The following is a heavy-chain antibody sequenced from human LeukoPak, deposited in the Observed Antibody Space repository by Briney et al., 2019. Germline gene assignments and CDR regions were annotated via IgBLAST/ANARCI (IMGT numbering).Heavy chain of an antibody. Sequence: ASVKVSCKASGYTFTCYYMHWVRQAPGQGLEWMGWINPNSGGTNYAQKFQGRVTMTRDTSISTAYMELSRLRSDDTAVYYCARVARTGLAYYYGMDVWGQGTTVTVSS. V-gene: IGHV1-2*02. CDR3: ARVARTGLAYYYGMDV. CDR1: GYTFTCYY. D-gene: IGHD1-14*01. CDR2: INPNSGGT. J-gene: IGHJ6*02.